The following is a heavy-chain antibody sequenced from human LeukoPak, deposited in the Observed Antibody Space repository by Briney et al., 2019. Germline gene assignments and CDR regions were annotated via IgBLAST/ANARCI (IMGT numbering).Heavy chain of an antibody. Sequence: SETLSLTCTVYGGSFSGYYWSWIRQPPGKGLEWIGEINHSGSTNYNPSLKSRVTISVDTSKNQFSLKLSSVTAADTAVYYCARRGSYGIDYWGQGTLVTGSS. V-gene: IGHV4-34*01. D-gene: IGHD1-26*01. CDR2: INHSGST. J-gene: IGHJ4*02. CDR1: GGSFSGYY. CDR3: ARRGSYGIDY.